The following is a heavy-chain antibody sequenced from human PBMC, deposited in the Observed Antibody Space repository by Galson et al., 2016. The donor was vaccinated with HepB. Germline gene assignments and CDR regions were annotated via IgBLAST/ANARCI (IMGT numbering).Heavy chain of an antibody. Sequence: SLRLSCAVSGFTFSNYAMHWVRQAPGKGLEWVAVTDGTNKYYADSVKGRFTTSRDDSKSTLYLQMDRLRAEGTAVYYCATDPIVGVPDYFDYWGQGTLVTVSS. V-gene: IGHV3-30-3*01. CDR2: TDGTNK. D-gene: IGHD1-26*01. J-gene: IGHJ4*02. CDR3: ATDPIVGVPDYFDY. CDR1: GFTFSNYA.